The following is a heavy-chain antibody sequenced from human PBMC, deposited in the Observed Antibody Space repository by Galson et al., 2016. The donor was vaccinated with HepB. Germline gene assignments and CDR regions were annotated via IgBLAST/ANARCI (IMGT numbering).Heavy chain of an antibody. Sequence: ETLSLTCTVSGGSISSYYWSWIRQPPGKGLEWIGYVYYSGRTNYNSYLKSRVTFSLDPSKNQFSLNLNSVTAADTAVYYCASAVTGSFDFWGQGTLVTVSS. CDR3: ASAVTGSFDF. CDR2: VYYSGRT. CDR1: GGSISSYY. D-gene: IGHD4-11*01. V-gene: IGHV4-59*01. J-gene: IGHJ4*02.